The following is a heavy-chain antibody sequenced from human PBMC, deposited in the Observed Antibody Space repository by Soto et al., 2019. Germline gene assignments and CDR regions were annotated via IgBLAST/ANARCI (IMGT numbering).Heavy chain of an antibody. Sequence: QVPLVQSGAEVKKPGASVKVSCKASGYTFTSYGISWVRQAPGQGREWMGWISAYNGNTNYAQKLQGRVTMTTDTSTSTAYMELRSLRSDDTAVYYCARKIEDYYYYYYMDVWGKGTTVTVSS. CDR2: ISAYNGNT. V-gene: IGHV1-18*01. J-gene: IGHJ6*03. CDR3: ARKIEDYYYYYYMDV. CDR1: GYTFTSYG.